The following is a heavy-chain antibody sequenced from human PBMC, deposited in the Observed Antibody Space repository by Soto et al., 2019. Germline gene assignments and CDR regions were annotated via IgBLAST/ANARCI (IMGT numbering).Heavy chain of an antibody. CDR3: ARDVAHGYTENV. J-gene: IGHJ3*01. Sequence: VQLQESGPGLVKPSQTLSLACTVSGGSVGSGEYYYSWIRQPPGKGLEWIGYIYDSGITNYTPSLKGRVTMSLDRSNNQVSQKLSSVTAADTAVYFCARDVAHGYTENVWGQGTMVTVSS. CDR2: IYDSGIT. CDR1: GGSVGSGEYY. V-gene: IGHV4-30-4*01. D-gene: IGHD5-18*01.